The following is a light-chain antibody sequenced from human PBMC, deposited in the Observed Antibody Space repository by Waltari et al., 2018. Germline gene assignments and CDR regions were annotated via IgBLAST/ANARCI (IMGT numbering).Light chain of an antibody. CDR2: YVS. J-gene: IGLJ3*02. Sequence: QSALTQPRSVSGSPGQSVTISCTGTTSDVGGYDFVSWYQQHPGKAPKLIIYYVSQRPSGVPDRFSGSKSGNTASLTITGLRDDDEAEYFCCSHGGFDTFWVFGGGTKVIVI. CDR1: TSDVGGYDF. CDR3: CSHGGFDTFWV. V-gene: IGLV2-11*01.